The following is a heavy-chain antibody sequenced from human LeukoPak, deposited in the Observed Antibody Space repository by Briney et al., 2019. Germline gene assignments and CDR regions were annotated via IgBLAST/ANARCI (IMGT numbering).Heavy chain of an antibody. CDR1: GYSFVTYW. CDR3: ARPVVPAAIDLYY. J-gene: IGHJ4*02. CDR2: IHPSDSDT. Sequence: GEPLKISCKGSGYSFVTYWIAWVRQMPGKGLEWMGIIHPSDSDTRYSPSFQGQVTISADKSISTAYLQWNSLKASDTAMYYCARPVVPAAIDLYYWGQGTLVTVSS. V-gene: IGHV5-51*01. D-gene: IGHD2-2*01.